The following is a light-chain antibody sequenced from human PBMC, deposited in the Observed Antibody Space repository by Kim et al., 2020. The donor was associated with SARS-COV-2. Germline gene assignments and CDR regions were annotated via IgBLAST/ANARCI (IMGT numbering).Light chain of an antibody. CDR3: QQYSSYWT. CDR2: DAS. Sequence: SASVGDRVTITCRASQNINTRLAWYQQKPGKAPQVLIYDASSLESGVPSRFSGSGSGTEFTLTISSLQPDDLATYYCQQYSSYWTFGQGTKVDIK. J-gene: IGKJ1*01. CDR1: QNINTR. V-gene: IGKV1-5*01.